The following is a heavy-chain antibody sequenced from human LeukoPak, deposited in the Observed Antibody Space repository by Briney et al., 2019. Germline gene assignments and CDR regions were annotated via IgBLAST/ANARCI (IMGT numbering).Heavy chain of an antibody. D-gene: IGHD3-22*01. CDR2: IYDSGST. V-gene: IGHV4-30-4*08. CDR3: ARDSHRQDSSGYYWFDY. J-gene: IGHJ4*02. CDR1: GGSISSGDYY. Sequence: PSQTLSLTCTVSGGSISSGDYYWSWIRQPPGKGLEWIGYIYDSGSTYYNPSLKSRVTISVDTSKNQFSLKLSSVTAADTAVYYCARDSHRQDSSGYYWFDYWGQGTLVTVSS.